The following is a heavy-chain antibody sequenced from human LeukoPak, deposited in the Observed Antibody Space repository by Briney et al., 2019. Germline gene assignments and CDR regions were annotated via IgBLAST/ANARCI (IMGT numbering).Heavy chain of an antibody. CDR1: GGSISSYY. CDR3: AIGLSPYYYDSSGYPPNFDY. Sequence: PSETLSLTCTVSGGSISSYYWSWIRQPPGKGLEWIGYIYYSGSTNYNPSLKSRVTISVDTSKNQFSLKLSSVTAADTAVYYCAIGLSPYYYDSSGYPPNFDYWGQGTLVTVSS. D-gene: IGHD3-22*01. V-gene: IGHV4-59*01. CDR2: IYYSGST. J-gene: IGHJ4*02.